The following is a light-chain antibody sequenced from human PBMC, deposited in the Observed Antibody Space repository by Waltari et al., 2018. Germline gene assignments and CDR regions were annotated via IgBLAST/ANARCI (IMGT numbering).Light chain of an antibody. Sequence: DIQLTQSPSFLSASVRDRVTITCRARQGISNYLAWYQQQPGKAPKLLIYSASTLQSGVPSRFSGSGSGTEFSLTISSLQPEDFATYYCQQLNSYPLTFGGGTKVEIK. J-gene: IGKJ4*01. V-gene: IGKV1-9*01. CDR2: SAS. CDR3: QQLNSYPLT. CDR1: QGISNY.